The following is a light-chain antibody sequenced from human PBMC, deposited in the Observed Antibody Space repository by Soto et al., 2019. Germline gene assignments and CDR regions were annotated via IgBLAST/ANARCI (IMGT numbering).Light chain of an antibody. CDR1: SSDVGGYNY. CDR2: EVS. CDR3: SSYTSSSTL. Sequence: QSVLTQPASVSGSPGQSITISCTGTSSDVGGYNYVCWYQHHPGKAPKLIISEVSNRPSGVSDRFSGSKSGNTASLTISGLQAEDEADYYCSSYTSSSTLFGTGTKVTVL. V-gene: IGLV2-14*01. J-gene: IGLJ1*01.